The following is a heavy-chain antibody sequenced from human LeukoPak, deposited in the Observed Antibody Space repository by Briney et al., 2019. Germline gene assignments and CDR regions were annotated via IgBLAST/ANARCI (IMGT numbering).Heavy chain of an antibody. Sequence: ASVKVSCKASGYTFTSYGISWVRQAPGQGLEWVGRIIPSLGTPNYAQKFQGRVTITADRSTTTAYMELSSLRFEDTAVYYCARAGSSRFSVPYYFNYWSQGTPVTVSS. V-gene: IGHV1-69*04. D-gene: IGHD6-13*01. J-gene: IGHJ4*02. CDR2: IIPSLGTP. CDR1: GYTFTSYG. CDR3: ARAGSSRFSVPYYFNY.